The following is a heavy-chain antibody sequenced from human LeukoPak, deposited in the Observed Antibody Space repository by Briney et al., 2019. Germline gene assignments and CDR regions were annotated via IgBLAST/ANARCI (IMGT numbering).Heavy chain of an antibody. CDR2: INSDGSST. CDR1: GFTFSSYW. J-gene: IGHJ6*03. V-gene: IGHV3-74*01. D-gene: IGHD5-18*01. Sequence: GGSLRLSCAASGFTFSSYWMHWVRQAPGKGLVWVSRINSDGSSTSYADSVKGRFTISRDNAKNTLYLQMNSLRAEDTAVYYCARDSGDAALYYYYMDVWGKGITVTVSS. CDR3: ARDSGDAALYYYYMDV.